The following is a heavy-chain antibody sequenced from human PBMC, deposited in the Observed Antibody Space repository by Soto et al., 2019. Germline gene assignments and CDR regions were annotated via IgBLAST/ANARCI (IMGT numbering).Heavy chain of an antibody. J-gene: IGHJ5*02. CDR3: ARAADGSGSYYMYWFDP. Sequence: SVKVSCKASGGTFSSYAISWVRQAPGQGLEWMGGIIPIFGTANYAQKFQGRATITADESTSTAYMELSSLRSEDTAVYYCARAADGSGSYYMYWFDPWGQGTLVTVSS. CDR1: GGTFSSYA. V-gene: IGHV1-69*13. CDR2: IIPIFGTA. D-gene: IGHD3-10*01.